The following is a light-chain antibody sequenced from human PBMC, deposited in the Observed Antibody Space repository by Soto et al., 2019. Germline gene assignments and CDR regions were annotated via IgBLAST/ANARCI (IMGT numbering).Light chain of an antibody. CDR3: CSYATPRL. V-gene: IGLV2-23*02. CDR1: SSDAGSYNL. CDR2: EVS. J-gene: IGLJ2*01. Sequence: QSALTQPASVSGSPGQSITISCTGTSSDAGSYNLVSWYQQHPGKAPKLIIYEVSERPSGVSHRFSGSKSGNTASLTISGLQAEDEADYYCCSYATPRLFGGGTQLTVL.